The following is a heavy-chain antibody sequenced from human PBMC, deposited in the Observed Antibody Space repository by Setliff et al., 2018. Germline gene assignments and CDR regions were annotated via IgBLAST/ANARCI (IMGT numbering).Heavy chain of an antibody. D-gene: IGHD2-21*01. CDR2: LRWNGGRT. CDR1: TFDDYG. Sequence: TFDDYGMSWVRQAPGKGLEWVSGLRWNGGRTGYVDSVRGRFTISRDNAHNSLYLQMNNLRVEDTAVYYCTTRYHNPGDGYMAVFDFWGQGSLVTVSS. J-gene: IGHJ4*02. CDR3: TTRYHNPGDGYMAVFDF. V-gene: IGHV3-20*03.